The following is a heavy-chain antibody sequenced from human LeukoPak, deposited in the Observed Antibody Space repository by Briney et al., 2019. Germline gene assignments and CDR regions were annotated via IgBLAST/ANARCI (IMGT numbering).Heavy chain of an antibody. D-gene: IGHD1-26*01. CDR1: GYTFTSYG. V-gene: IGHV1-18*01. J-gene: IGHJ4*02. CDR3: ARDPRPMVGATTFTY. CDR2: ISAYNGDT. Sequence: ASVKVSCKASGYTFTSYGISWVRQAPGQGLEWMGWISAYNGDTKYAQKFQGRVTMTTDTSTSTAYMELRSLRSDDTAVYYCARDPRPMVGATTFTYWGQGTLVTVSS.